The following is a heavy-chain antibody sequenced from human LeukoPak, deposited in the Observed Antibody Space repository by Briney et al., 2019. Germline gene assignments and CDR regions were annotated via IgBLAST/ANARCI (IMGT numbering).Heavy chain of an antibody. J-gene: IGHJ4*02. Sequence: RASVKVSCKASGYTFTSYDINWVRQATGQGLEWMGWMNPNSGNTGYAQKFQGRVTMTRNTSISTAYMELSSLRSEDTAVYYCARIHSSGWRKNYCFDYWGQGTLVTVSS. V-gene: IGHV1-8*01. D-gene: IGHD3-10*01. CDR1: GYTFTSYD. CDR2: MNPNSGNT. CDR3: ARIHSSGWRKNYCFDY.